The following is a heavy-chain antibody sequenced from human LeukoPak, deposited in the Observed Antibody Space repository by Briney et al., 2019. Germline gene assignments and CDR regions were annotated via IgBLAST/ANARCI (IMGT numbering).Heavy chain of an antibody. Sequence: GESLKISCKGSGYSLTSYWIGWVRQMPGKGLEWMGIIYPGDSDTRYCPSFQGQVPISPDKPISTDYLHWSSLTGSDTAMYYCARPPSRYSGCEADWGQGTLVTVSS. V-gene: IGHV5-51*01. CDR1: GYSLTSYW. CDR3: ARPPSRYSGCEAD. J-gene: IGHJ4*02. CDR2: IYPGDSDT. D-gene: IGHD5-12*01.